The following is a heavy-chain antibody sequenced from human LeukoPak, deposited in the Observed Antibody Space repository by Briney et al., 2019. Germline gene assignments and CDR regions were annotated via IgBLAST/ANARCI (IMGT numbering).Heavy chain of an antibody. CDR2: IYTSGST. D-gene: IGHD3-10*01. CDR3: ARWEVRLNAFEM. V-gene: IGHV4-4*07. CDR1: GGSISSYY. J-gene: IGHJ3*02. Sequence: KTSETLSLTCTVSGGSISSYYWSWIRQPAGKGLEWIGRIYTSGSTNYNPSLKSRVTMSVDTSKNQFSLSLSSVTAADTAVYYCARWEVRLNAFEMWGQGTMVTVSS.